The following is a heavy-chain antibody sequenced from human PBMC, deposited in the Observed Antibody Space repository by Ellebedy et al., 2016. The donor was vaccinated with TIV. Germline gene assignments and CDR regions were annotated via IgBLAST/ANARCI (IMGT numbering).Heavy chain of an antibody. J-gene: IGHJ4*02. V-gene: IGHV3-30-3*01. CDR3: ARTTMLRGVIISPIILFDY. Sequence: GGSLRLXCAASGFTFSNYALHWVRQAPGKGLEWVALISYDGTNKYYADSVKGRFTISRDNSKSTLYLQMNSLRAEDTAVYYCARTTMLRGVIISPIILFDYWGQGTLVTVSS. CDR1: GFTFSNYA. D-gene: IGHD3-10*01. CDR2: ISYDGTNK.